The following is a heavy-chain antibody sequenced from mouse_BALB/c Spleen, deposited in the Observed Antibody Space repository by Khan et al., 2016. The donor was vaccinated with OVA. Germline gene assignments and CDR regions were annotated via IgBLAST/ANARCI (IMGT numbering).Heavy chain of an antibody. CDR1: GYSITSDYA. CDR3: ARDGSRYNYAMDY. CDR2: INYSGNT. D-gene: IGHD2-3*01. V-gene: IGHV3-2*02. Sequence: EVQLQESGPGLVNPSQSLSLTCTATGYSITSDYAWNWIRQFPGNKLEWMGYINYSGNTNYNPALKSRISITRDTSKNQFFLQLNSVTTEDTATYYCARDGSRYNYAMDYWGQGTSVTVSS. J-gene: IGHJ4*01.